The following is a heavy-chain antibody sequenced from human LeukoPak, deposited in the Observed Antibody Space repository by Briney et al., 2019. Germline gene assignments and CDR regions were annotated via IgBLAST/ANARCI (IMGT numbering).Heavy chain of an antibody. CDR2: ISWNSGSI. V-gene: IGHV3-9*01. CDR1: GFTFDDYA. D-gene: IGHD5-24*01. J-gene: IGHJ3*02. Sequence: GGSLRLSCAASGFTFDDYAMHWVRQAPGKGLEWVSGISWNSGSIGYADSVKGRFTISRDNAKNSLYLQMNSLRAEDTAVYYCASTEMAPGAFDIWGQGTMVTVSS. CDR3: ASTEMAPGAFDI.